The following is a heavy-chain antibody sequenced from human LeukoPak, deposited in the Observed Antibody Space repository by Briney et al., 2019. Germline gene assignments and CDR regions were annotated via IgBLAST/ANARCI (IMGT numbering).Heavy chain of an antibody. J-gene: IGHJ4*02. CDR2: ISYDGSNK. CDR1: GFTFSSYG. CDR3: AKGTGTTGESYFDY. D-gene: IGHD1-1*01. Sequence: PGRSLRLSCAASGFTFSSYGMHWVRQAPGKGLEWVAVISYDGSNKYYADSVKGRFTISRDNSKNTLYLQMNSLRAEDTAVYYCAKGTGTTGESYFDYWGQGTLVTVSS. V-gene: IGHV3-30*18.